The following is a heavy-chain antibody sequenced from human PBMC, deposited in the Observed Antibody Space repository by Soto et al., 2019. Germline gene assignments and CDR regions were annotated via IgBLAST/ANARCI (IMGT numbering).Heavy chain of an antibody. Sequence: ASETLSLTCTVSGGSIRDYFWTWIRQPPGKGLEWIGYIYYSGRTNYNPSLKSRVSTSVDTPKNHFSLQLRSVTAADTAVYYCARVGGDDFGDSGGFDYWGQGTLVTVSS. CDR2: IYYSGRT. CDR1: GGSIRDYF. V-gene: IGHV4-59*01. D-gene: IGHD4-17*01. J-gene: IGHJ4*02. CDR3: ARVGGDDFGDSGGFDY.